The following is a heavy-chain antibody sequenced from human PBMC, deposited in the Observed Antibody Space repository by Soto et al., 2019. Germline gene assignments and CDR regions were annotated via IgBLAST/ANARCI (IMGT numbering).Heavy chain of an antibody. CDR3: AKDQMRYDYVWGSYRQTPYYYYYGMDV. Sequence: GGSLRLSCAASGFTFSSYGMHWVRQAPGKGLEWVAVISYDGSNKYYADSVKGRFTISRDNSKNTLYLQMNSLRAEDTAVYYCAKDQMRYDYVWGSYRQTPYYYYYGMDVWGQGTTVTVSS. V-gene: IGHV3-30*18. CDR2: ISYDGSNK. J-gene: IGHJ6*02. D-gene: IGHD3-16*02. CDR1: GFTFSSYG.